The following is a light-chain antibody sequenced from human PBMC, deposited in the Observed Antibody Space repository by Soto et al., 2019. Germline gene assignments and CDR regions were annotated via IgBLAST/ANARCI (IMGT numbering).Light chain of an antibody. Sequence: QSVLTQPPSPSGPPGQPVTISCPESRKNVGGYNYVSWYQQHPGKAPKLMIYEVNKRPSGVPDPFSGSKSGNTASLTVSGLQADDEADYYCSSYAGSTNYVFGTGTKLTVL. V-gene: IGLV2-8*01. CDR1: RKNVGGYNY. CDR3: SSYAGSTNYV. J-gene: IGLJ1*01. CDR2: EVN.